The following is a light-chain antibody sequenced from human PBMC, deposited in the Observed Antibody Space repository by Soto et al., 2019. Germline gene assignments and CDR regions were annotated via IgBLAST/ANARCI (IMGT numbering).Light chain of an antibody. CDR3: CSYAESSTPFV. Sequence: QSALTQPASVSGSPGQSLTISCTGTSSDVGSSNLVSWYQHLPGKAPQLIIYGDRQRPSGVSDRFSGSKSGNRASLTISGLQAEDEADYYCCSYAESSTPFVFGTGTKLPVL. J-gene: IGLJ1*01. CDR1: SSDVGSSNL. V-gene: IGLV2-23*01. CDR2: GDR.